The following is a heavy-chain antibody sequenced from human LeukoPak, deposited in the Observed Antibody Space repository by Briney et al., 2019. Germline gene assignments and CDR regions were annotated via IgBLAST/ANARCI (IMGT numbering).Heavy chain of an antibody. V-gene: IGHV4-61*02. J-gene: IGHJ6*03. Sequence: MPSQTLSLTCTVSGGSISSGSYYWSWIRQPAGKGLEWIGRIYTSGSTNYNPSLKSRVTISVDTSKNQFSLKLSSVTAADTAVYYCASIHRLHYYYMDVWGKGTTVTVSS. CDR2: IYTSGST. D-gene: IGHD4-11*01. CDR3: ASIHRLHYYYMDV. CDR1: GGSISSGSYY.